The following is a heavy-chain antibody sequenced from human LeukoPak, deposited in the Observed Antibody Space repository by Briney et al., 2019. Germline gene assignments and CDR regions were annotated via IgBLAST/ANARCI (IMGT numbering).Heavy chain of an antibody. CDR1: GDSVSSNSAA. Sequence: SQTLSLTCAISGDSVSSNSAAWNWIRRSPSRGLEWLGRTYYRSKWYNDYAVSVKSRITINPDTSKNQFSLQLNSVTPEDTAVYYCAREKGARIAVAGTVDYWGQGTLVTVSS. J-gene: IGHJ4*02. CDR3: AREKGARIAVAGTVDY. D-gene: IGHD6-19*01. CDR2: TYYRSKWYN. V-gene: IGHV6-1*01.